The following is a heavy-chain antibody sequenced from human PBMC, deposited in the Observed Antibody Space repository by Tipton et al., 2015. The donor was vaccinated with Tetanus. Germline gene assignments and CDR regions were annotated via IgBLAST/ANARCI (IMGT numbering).Heavy chain of an antibody. D-gene: IGHD5-12*01. Sequence: TLSLTCAVSGGSVSSRDYYWGWIRQPPGRGLEWIGSSSHGVYTSYSPSLKSRVTISIDTSKNHFSLTLNSMTAADSAVYYCAGPTLAHDAFDFWGQGTMVTVS. CDR1: GGSVSSRDYY. V-gene: IGHV4-39*02. CDR2: SSHGVYT. CDR3: AGPTLAHDAFDF. J-gene: IGHJ3*01.